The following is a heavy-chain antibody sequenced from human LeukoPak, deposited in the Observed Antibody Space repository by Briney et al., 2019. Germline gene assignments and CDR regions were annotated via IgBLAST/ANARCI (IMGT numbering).Heavy chain of an antibody. D-gene: IGHD3-10*01. CDR1: GASISSSIYY. V-gene: IGHV4-39*01. J-gene: IGHJ4*02. CDR3: ARHYYGSGRRDY. CDR2: IYYSGST. Sequence: PSETLSLTCTVSGASISSSIYYWGWIRQPPGKGLGWIGSIYYSGSTYYNPSLKSRVTISVDTSKNQFSLKLTSVTAADTALYYCARHYYGSGRRDYWGQGTLVTVSS.